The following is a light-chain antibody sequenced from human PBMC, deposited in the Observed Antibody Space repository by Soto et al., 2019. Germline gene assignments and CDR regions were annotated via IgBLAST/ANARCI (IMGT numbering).Light chain of an antibody. J-gene: IGLJ1*01. CDR1: SSDVRSYDY. Sequence: QSALIQPPSVPGSPGQSVTTSCTGTSSDVRSYDYVSWDQQHPGTVPKSMIYNVNSQPSGVPDRFSGSKSGNTASMTISGLQAEDEADYWCCSYAGSSNVFGTGTELTVL. CDR3: CSYAGSSNV. V-gene: IGLV2-11*01. CDR2: NVN.